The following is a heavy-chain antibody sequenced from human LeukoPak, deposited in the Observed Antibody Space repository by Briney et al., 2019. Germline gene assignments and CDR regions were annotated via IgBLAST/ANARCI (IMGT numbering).Heavy chain of an antibody. CDR3: ARRLEYSGSKGVFDY. J-gene: IGHJ4*02. CDR1: GFTFSSYA. CDR2: ISYDGSNK. Sequence: GGSLRLSCAASGFTFSSYAMHGVRQAPGKGLEWVAVISYDGSNKYYADSVKGRFTISRDNSKNTLYLQMHSLRAEDTAVYYCARRLEYSGSKGVFDYWGQGTLVTVSS. D-gene: IGHD1-26*01. V-gene: IGHV3-30*14.